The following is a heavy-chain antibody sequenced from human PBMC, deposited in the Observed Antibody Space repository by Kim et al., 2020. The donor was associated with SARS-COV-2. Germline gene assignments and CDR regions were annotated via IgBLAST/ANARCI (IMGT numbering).Heavy chain of an antibody. J-gene: IGHJ4*02. Sequence: YADSVKGRITIARNNAKSTLYLQMNSLRAEDTAVYYGARARGYGSGHNAYWGQGTLVIVSS. V-gene: IGHV3-74*03. D-gene: IGHD6-19*01. CDR3: ARARGYGSGHNAY.